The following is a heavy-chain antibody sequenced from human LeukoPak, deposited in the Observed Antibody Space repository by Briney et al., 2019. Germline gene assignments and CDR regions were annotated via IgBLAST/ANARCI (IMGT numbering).Heavy chain of an antibody. CDR2: VSGSGRST. J-gene: IGHJ4*02. D-gene: IGHD5-12*01. CDR3: AKDLQYGGSRGFFDY. Sequence: PGGSLRLSCAASAFAFSSYAMTWVRQAPGKGLEWVSAVSGSGRSTYYAESVKGRFTISRDNSKNTLYLQMNSLRAEDTAIYYCAKDLQYGGSRGFFDYWGQGTLVTVSS. V-gene: IGHV3-23*01. CDR1: AFAFSSYA.